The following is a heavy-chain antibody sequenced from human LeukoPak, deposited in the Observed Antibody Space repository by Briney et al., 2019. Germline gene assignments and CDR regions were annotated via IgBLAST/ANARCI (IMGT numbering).Heavy chain of an antibody. V-gene: IGHV4-34*01. D-gene: IGHD3-16*01. CDR3: ARGRYGPRLGN. Sequence: PSETLSLTCAVYVASFSHSYWRWIRQSPEKGLEWIGEINNSGSTSYNPSLNSRVIMSVDRSKNQFSLRLISVTAADTAVYYCARGRYGPRLGNWGQGTLVTVSS. CDR1: VASFSHSY. CDR2: INNSGST. J-gene: IGHJ4*02.